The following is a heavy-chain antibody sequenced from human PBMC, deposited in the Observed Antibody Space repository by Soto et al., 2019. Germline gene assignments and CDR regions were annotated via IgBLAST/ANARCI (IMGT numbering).Heavy chain of an antibody. Sequence: QVQLVESGGGVVRPGRSLRLSCAASGFTFSSYAMHWVRQAPGKGLEWVAVISYDGSNKYYADSVKGRFTISRDNSKNTLYLQMNSLRAEDTAVYYCARDTGFDIWGQGTMVTVSS. D-gene: IGHD4-17*01. V-gene: IGHV3-30-3*01. CDR2: ISYDGSNK. CDR3: ARDTGFDI. CDR1: GFTFSSYA. J-gene: IGHJ3*02.